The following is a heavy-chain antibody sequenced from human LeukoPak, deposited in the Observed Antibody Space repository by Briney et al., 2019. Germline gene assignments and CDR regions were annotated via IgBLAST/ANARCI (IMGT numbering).Heavy chain of an antibody. CDR1: GFIFDDYT. CDR2: ISWDGGRT. Sequence: SGGSLRLSCAASGFIFDDYTMHWVRQAPGKGLDWVSLISWDGGRTYYADSVKGRFTISRDNSKNSLYLQMNSLRTEDTALYYCTKDISASTWGNAFDIWGQGTMVTVSS. CDR3: TKDISASTWGNAFDI. D-gene: IGHD2-2*01. V-gene: IGHV3-43*01. J-gene: IGHJ3*02.